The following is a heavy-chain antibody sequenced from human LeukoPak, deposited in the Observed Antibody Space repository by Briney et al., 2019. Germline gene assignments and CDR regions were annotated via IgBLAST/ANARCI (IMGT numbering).Heavy chain of an antibody. V-gene: IGHV3-9*01. D-gene: IGHD6-13*01. CDR3: ARGGTYSSSWYGNGDWFDP. J-gene: IGHJ5*02. CDR2: ISWNSGSI. Sequence: GGSLRLSCAASGFTFDDYAVHWVRQAPGKGLEWVSGISWNSGSIGSADSVKGRFTISRDNAKNSLYLQMNSLRAEDTAVYYCARGGTYSSSWYGNGDWFDPWGQGTLVTVSS. CDR1: GFTFDDYA.